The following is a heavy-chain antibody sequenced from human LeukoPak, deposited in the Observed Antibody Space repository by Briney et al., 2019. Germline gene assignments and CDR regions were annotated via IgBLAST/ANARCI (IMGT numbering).Heavy chain of an antibody. V-gene: IGHV1-18*01. Sequence: ASVKVSCKASGYTFTSYGISWVRHAPGQGLEWMGWISAYNGNTNYAQKLQGRVTMTTDTSTSTAYMELRSLRSDDTAVYYCARLLTGTTQRAYYYYYYMDVWGKGTTVTVSS. CDR3: ARLLTGTTQRAYYYYYYMDV. J-gene: IGHJ6*03. CDR1: GYTFTSYG. D-gene: IGHD1-7*01. CDR2: ISAYNGNT.